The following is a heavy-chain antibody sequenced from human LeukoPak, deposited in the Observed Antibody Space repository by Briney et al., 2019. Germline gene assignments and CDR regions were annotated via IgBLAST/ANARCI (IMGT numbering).Heavy chain of an antibody. CDR2: INSDGSST. J-gene: IGHJ3*02. CDR3: ARDYGDASDI. Sequence: GGSLRLSCAASGFTFSGYWMHWVRQPQGKGLVWVSRINSDGSSTNYADSVKGRFTISRDNAKNTLYLQVNSLRAEDTAVYYCARDYGDASDIWGQGTMVTVSS. V-gene: IGHV3-74*01. CDR1: GFTFSGYW. D-gene: IGHD3-16*01.